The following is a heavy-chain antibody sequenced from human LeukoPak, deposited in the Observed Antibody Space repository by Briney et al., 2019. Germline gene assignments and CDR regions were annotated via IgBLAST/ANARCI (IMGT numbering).Heavy chain of an antibody. CDR2: ISYDGSDK. CDR3: ASLPGPYDSSGYPSGYYFDY. D-gene: IGHD3-22*01. J-gene: IGHJ4*02. Sequence: GGSLRLSCAASGFTFSSYAMSWVRQAPGKGLEWVAVISYDGSDKYYADSVKGRFTISRDNSKNTLYLQMNSLRAEDTAVYYCASLPGPYDSSGYPSGYYFDYWGQETLVTVSS. CDR1: GFTFSSYA. V-gene: IGHV3-30-3*01.